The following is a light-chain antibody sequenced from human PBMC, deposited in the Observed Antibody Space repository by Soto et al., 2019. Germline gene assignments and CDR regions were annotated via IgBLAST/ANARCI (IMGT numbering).Light chain of an antibody. V-gene: IGKV1-5*03. CDR2: KAS. Sequence: DIQMTLSFSALSGSVGDRVTITCRASQTISSWLAWYQQKPGKAPKLLIYKASTLKSGVPSRFSGSGSGTEFTLTISSLQPDDFATYYCQHYNSYSEAFGQGTKVDIK. CDR1: QTISSW. J-gene: IGKJ1*01. CDR3: QHYNSYSEA.